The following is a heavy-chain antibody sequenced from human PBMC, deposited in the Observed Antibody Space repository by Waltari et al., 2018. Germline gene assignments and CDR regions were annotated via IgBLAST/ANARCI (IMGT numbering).Heavy chain of an antibody. Sequence: EVQLVESGGDLVKPGGSLTLYCAGSGFTFSNGRMSWVRQAPGKGLEWVGLIKSKTEGGTTDYAAPVRGRFTISRDDSKNTLYLQMNSLKSEDTAVYYCTKYISSSGWIWGQGTLVTVSS. CDR1: GFTFSNGR. V-gene: IGHV3-15*07. CDR2: IKSKTEGGTT. D-gene: IGHD6-13*01. J-gene: IGHJ4*02. CDR3: TKYISSSGWI.